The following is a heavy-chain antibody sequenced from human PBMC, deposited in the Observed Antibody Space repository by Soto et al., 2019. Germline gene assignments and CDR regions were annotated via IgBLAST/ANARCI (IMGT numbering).Heavy chain of an antibody. CDR2: INPSGGST. CDR3: ARGRYYYDSSGLAGFDP. Sequence: QVQLVQSGAEVKRPGSSVKVSCKASGGTFNNYALSWVRQAPGQGLEWMGIINPSGGSTSYAQKFQGRVTMTRDTSTSTVYMELSSLRSEDTAVYYCARGRYYYDSSGLAGFDPWGQGTLVTVSS. CDR1: GGTFNNYA. J-gene: IGHJ5*02. V-gene: IGHV1-46*02. D-gene: IGHD3-22*01.